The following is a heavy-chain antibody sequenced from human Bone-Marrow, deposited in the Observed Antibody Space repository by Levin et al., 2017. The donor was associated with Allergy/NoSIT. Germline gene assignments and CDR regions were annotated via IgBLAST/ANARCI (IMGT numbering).Heavy chain of an antibody. CDR1: GGSISSGGYS. V-gene: IGHV4-30-2*01. D-gene: IGHD2-15*01. Sequence: SETLSLTCAVSGGSISSGGYSWSWIRQPPGKGLEWIGYIYHSGSTYYNPSLKSRVTISVDRSKNQFSLKLSSVTAADTAVYYCARVRVHCSGGSCSYNWFDPWGQGTLVTVSS. J-gene: IGHJ5*02. CDR3: ARVRVHCSGGSCSYNWFDP. CDR2: IYHSGST.